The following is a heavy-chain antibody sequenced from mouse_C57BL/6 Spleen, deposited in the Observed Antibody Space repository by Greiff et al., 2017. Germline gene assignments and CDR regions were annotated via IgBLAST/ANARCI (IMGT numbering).Heavy chain of an antibody. CDR2: INPGDGGT. D-gene: IGHD3-1*01. V-gene: IGHV1-82*01. J-gene: IGHJ4*01. Sequence: VQLQQSGPELVKPGASVKISCKASGYAFSSSWMNWVKQRPGKGLEWIGRINPGDGGTNYNGTLKGKVTLSGDKSTSTAYMQLSRLTSEDSAVYFCARSGDYYAMDYWGQGTSVTGSS. CDR3: ARSGDYYAMDY. CDR1: GYAFSSSW.